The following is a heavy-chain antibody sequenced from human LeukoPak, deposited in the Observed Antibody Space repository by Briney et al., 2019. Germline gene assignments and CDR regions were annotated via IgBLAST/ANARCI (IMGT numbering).Heavy chain of an antibody. D-gene: IGHD2-8*01. J-gene: IGHJ4*02. V-gene: IGHV4-34*01. Sequence: SETLSLTCAVYGGSFSGYYWSWIRQPPGKGLEWIGETNHSGSTNYNPSLKSRVTISVDTSKNQFSLKLSSVTAADTAVYYCARGLRGVFDYWGQGTLVTVSS. CDR2: TNHSGST. CDR1: GGSFSGYY. CDR3: ARGLRGVFDY.